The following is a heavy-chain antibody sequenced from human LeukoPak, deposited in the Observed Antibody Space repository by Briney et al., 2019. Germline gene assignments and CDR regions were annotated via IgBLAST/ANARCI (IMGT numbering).Heavy chain of an antibody. V-gene: IGHV1-46*01. CDR2: INPSAAST. D-gene: IGHD3-3*01. Sequence: ASVTVSCKASGYIFTDHYIHWVRQAPGQGLEWMGVINPSAASTSYAQSFQGRVTMTRDTSTNTVYMELKRLRSEDTAVYYCARDRITIFGVIIKPNWLDPWGQGTLVTVSS. J-gene: IGHJ5*02. CDR3: ARDRITIFGVIIKPNWLDP. CDR1: GYIFTDHY.